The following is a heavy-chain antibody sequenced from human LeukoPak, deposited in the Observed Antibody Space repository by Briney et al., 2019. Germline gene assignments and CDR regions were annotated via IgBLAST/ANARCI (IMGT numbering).Heavy chain of an antibody. D-gene: IGHD1-26*01. CDR2: ITNNGGST. CDR3: ATSAVGGHLY. V-gene: IGHV3-64*01. CDR1: GFTFSNYT. J-gene: IGHJ4*02. Sequence: GGSLRLSCAASGFTFSNYTMHWVRQAPGRGLEYVSAITNNGGSTYYANSVKGRFTISRDNSKNTLYLQMGGVRAEDMAVYYCATSAVGGHLYWGQGTLVTVSS.